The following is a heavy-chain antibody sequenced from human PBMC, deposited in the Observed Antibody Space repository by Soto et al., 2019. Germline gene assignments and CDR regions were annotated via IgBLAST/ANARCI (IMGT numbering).Heavy chain of an antibody. CDR2: IYSGGST. CDR1: GFTVSSNY. CDR3: AREDGYRGGDAFDI. D-gene: IGHD5-12*01. Sequence: EVQLVESGGGLVQPGGSLRLSCAASGFTVSSNYMSWVRQAPGKGLEWLSVIYSGGSTYYADSVKGRFTISRDNSKNTLYLQMNSLRAEDTAVYYCAREDGYRGGDAFDIWGQGTMVTVSS. V-gene: IGHV3-66*01. J-gene: IGHJ3*02.